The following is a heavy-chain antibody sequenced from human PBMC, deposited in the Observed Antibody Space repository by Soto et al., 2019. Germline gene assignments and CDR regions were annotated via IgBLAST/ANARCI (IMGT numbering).Heavy chain of an antibody. D-gene: IGHD4-4*01. V-gene: IGHV1-69*01. J-gene: IGHJ4*02. Sequence: QVQLVQSGAEVKKPGSSVKVSCTASGGTFSSYAISWVRQAPGQGLEWMGGIIPIVGTANYAQKFQGRFTITADESTSTAYIELSSLRYEATAVYYCAREPLDYSFDYWGQGNLVTVSS. CDR1: GGTFSSYA. CDR2: IIPIVGTA. CDR3: AREPLDYSFDY.